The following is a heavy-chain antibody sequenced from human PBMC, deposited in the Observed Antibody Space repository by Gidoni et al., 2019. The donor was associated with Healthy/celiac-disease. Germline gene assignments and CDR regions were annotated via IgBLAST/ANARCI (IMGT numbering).Heavy chain of an antibody. CDR1: GFTFSSSA. Sequence: EVPLSVSGGALLQPGGSLRLPLAASGFTFSSSAISRVRQAPGKGLGWGATVRDSGGSTYDTDSGKGRFTISRDNSKNTLYLQMNSLRAEDTAVYYCAKVQVGAIDDAFDIWGQGTMVTVSS. CDR2: VRDSGGST. J-gene: IGHJ3*02. V-gene: IGHV3-23*01. D-gene: IGHD1-26*01. CDR3: AKVQVGAIDDAFDI.